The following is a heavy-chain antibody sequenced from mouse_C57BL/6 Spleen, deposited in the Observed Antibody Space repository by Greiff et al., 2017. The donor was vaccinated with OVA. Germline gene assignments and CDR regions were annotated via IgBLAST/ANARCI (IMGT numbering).Heavy chain of an antibody. Sequence: QVQLKESGPGLVAPSPSLSLTCTVSGFSLTSYGVSWVRQPPGKGLEWLGVLCGDGSPNHPSALISRLSISKDNSKSQAFSKLNSLQTYDTATDYCAKTASNCYFAYWGQGTLLTVSS. J-gene: IGHJ2*01. V-gene: IGHV2-3*01. CDR2: LCGDGSP. CDR1: GFSLTSYG. CDR3: AKTASNCYFAY. D-gene: IGHD2-5*01.